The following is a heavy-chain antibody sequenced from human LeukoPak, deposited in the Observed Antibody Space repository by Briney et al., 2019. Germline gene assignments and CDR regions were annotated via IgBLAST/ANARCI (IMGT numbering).Heavy chain of an antibody. CDR1: GFTFSSYA. J-gene: IGHJ3*02. V-gene: IGHV3-30-3*01. Sequence: GGSLRLSCAASGFTFSSYAMHWVRQAPGKGLEWGAVISYDGSNKYYADSVKGRFTISRDNSKNTLYLQMNSLRAEDTAVYYCARDLDAFDIWGQGTMVTVSS. CDR3: ARDLDAFDI. CDR2: ISYDGSNK.